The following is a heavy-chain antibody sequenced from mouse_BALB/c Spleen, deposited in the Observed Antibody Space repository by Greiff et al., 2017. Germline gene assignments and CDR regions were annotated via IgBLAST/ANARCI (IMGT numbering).Heavy chain of an antibody. D-gene: IGHD2-1*01. CDR3: LYGNYDYAMDY. CDR2: IRLKSNNYAT. CDR1: GFTFSNYW. Sequence: EVKVVESGGGLVQPGGSMKLSCVASGFTFSNYWMNWVRQSPEKGLEWVAEIRLKSNNYATHYAESVKGRFTISRDDSKSSVYLQMNNLRAEDTGIYYCLYGNYDYAMDYWGQGTSVTVSS. J-gene: IGHJ4*01. V-gene: IGHV6-6*02.